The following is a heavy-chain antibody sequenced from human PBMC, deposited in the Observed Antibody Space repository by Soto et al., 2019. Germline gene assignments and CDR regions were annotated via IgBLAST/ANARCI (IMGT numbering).Heavy chain of an antibody. V-gene: IGHV3-23*01. CDR1: GFTFTSYV. Sequence: EVQLLESGGGLVQPGGSLTLSCAASGFTFTSYVMSWVRQTPGKGLEWVSSISGSGDNIYYADSVKGRLTLSRDNSKNTLHLQLNSLGAADTAVYYCASQAAGIASRLGFFWGQGILVTVSS. D-gene: IGHD6-6*01. CDR3: ASQAAGIASRLGFF. CDR2: ISGSGDNI. J-gene: IGHJ4*02.